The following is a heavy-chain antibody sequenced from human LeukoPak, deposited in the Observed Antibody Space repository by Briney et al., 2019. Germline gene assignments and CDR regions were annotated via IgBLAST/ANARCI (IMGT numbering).Heavy chain of an antibody. CDR3: ARDQYYYDSSGYFDAFDI. V-gene: IGHV3-74*01. Sequence: PGGSLRLSCAASGFTFSNYWVHWVRQAPGKGLVWVSRINSDGSSTSYADSVKGRFTISRDNAKNTLYLQMNSLRAEDTAVYYCARDQYYYDSSGYFDAFDIWGQGTMVTVSS. J-gene: IGHJ3*02. D-gene: IGHD3-22*01. CDR1: GFTFSNYW. CDR2: INSDGSST.